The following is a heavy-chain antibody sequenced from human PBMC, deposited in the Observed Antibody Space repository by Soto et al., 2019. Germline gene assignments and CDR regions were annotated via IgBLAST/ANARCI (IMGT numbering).Heavy chain of an antibody. CDR1: GYTFTGYY. D-gene: IGHD5-12*01. J-gene: IGHJ3*02. CDR3: ARVRRDGYNFDAFDI. Sequence: ASVKVSCKASGYTFTGYYMHWVRQAPGQGLEWMGWINPNSGGTNYAQKFQGWVTMTRNTSISTAYMGLSRLRSDDTAVYYCARVRRDGYNFDAFDIWGQGTMVTVSS. V-gene: IGHV1-2*04. CDR2: INPNSGGT.